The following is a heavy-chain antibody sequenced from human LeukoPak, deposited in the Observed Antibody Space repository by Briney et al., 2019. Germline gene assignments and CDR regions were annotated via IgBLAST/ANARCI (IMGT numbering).Heavy chain of an antibody. CDR2: ISGSGGST. D-gene: IGHD2-2*01. J-gene: IGHJ5*02. V-gene: IGHV3-23*01. Sequence: GGSLRLSCAASGFTFSSYAMSWVRQAPGKGLEWVSAISGSGGSTYYADSVKGRFTISRDNSKNTLYLQMNSLRAEDTAVYYCAKPDSGYCSSTSCWYNWFDPWGQGTLVTVSS. CDR3: AKPDSGYCSSTSCWYNWFDP. CDR1: GFTFSSYA.